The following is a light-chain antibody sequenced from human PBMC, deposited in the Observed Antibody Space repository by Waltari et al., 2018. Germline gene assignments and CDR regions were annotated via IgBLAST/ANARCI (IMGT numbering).Light chain of an antibody. CDR1: RDLSNS. J-gene: IGKJ2*01. Sequence: DIQMTQSPSSLSASVGDRVTITCRASRDLSNSFAWYQQKPGKAPKLLLYTASQLESGVPSRFSGSASGTEYTLIINNLQPEDFATYYCQQYNSPPFTFGQGTKLEIK. CDR2: TAS. CDR3: QQYNSPPFT. V-gene: IGKV1-NL1*01.